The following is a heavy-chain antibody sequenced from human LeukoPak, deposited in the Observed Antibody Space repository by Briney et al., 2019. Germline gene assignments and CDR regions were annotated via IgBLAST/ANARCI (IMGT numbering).Heavy chain of an antibody. CDR1: GYTFTSYY. D-gene: IGHD2-2*01. Sequence: GASVKVSCKASGYTFTSYYMHWVRQAPGQGLEWMGIINPSGGSTSYAQKFQGRVAMTRDTSTSTVYMELSSLRSEDTPVYYCSSGGYCSSTSCYGFAFDIWGQGTMVTVSS. CDR3: SSGGYCSSTSCYGFAFDI. V-gene: IGHV1-46*03. CDR2: INPSGGST. J-gene: IGHJ3*02.